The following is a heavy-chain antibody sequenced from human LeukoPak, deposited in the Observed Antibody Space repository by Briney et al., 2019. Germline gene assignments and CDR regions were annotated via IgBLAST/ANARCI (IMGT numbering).Heavy chain of an antibody. V-gene: IGHV4-4*07. CDR3: ARMRPIIDYFDY. D-gene: IGHD3-16*02. J-gene: IGHJ4*02. CDR1: GGSISSYY. CDR2: IYTSGST. Sequence: SETLSLTCTVSGGSISSYYWSWVRQPAGKGLEWIGRIYTSGSTNYNPSLKSRVTMSVDTSKNQFSLKLSSVTAADTAVYYCARMRPIIDYFDYWGQGTLVTVSS.